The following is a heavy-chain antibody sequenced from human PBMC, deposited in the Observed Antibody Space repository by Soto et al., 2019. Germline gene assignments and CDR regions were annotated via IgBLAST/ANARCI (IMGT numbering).Heavy chain of an antibody. D-gene: IGHD5-12*01. Sequence: QIQLVQSGAEVKKPGASVKVSCKASGYSFTSYGITWVRQAPGQGPEWLGWITAENGNTNYAQKFQGRSTMPTDTSTNTAFMELRGLRSDDTAVYYCARVVLEWLPTSGFDYWGQGTLVTVSS. CDR2: ITAENGNT. CDR1: GYSFTSYG. J-gene: IGHJ4*02. V-gene: IGHV1-18*04. CDR3: ARVVLEWLPTSGFDY.